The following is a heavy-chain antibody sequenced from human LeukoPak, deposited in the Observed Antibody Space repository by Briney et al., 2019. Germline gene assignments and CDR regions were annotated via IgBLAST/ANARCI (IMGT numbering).Heavy chain of an antibody. CDR3: ARDFTTPLSRSPEPN. D-gene: IGHD3-22*01. CDR1: GFTFSSYT. CDR2: ISSSSSYI. V-gene: IGHV3-21*01. Sequence: PGGSLRLSCAASGFTFSSYTMNWVRQAPGKGLEWVSSISSSSSYIYYADSVKGRFTISRDNAKNSLYLQMNSLRAEDTAVYYCARDFTTPLSRSPEPNWGQGTLVTVSS. J-gene: IGHJ4*02.